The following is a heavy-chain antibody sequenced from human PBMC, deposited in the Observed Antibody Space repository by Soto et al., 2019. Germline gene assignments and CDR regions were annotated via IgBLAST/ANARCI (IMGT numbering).Heavy chain of an antibody. CDR3: AWGGGGGYGPIDY. CDR1: GFTFSSYW. J-gene: IGHJ4*02. D-gene: IGHD5-12*01. Sequence: GESLKISCAASGFTFSSYWMSWVRQAPGKGLEWVANIKQDGSEKYYVDSVKGRFTISRDNAKNSLYLQVNSLRAEGTAVYYWAWGGGGGYGPIDYWGQGTLVTVSS. CDR2: IKQDGSEK. V-gene: IGHV3-7*04.